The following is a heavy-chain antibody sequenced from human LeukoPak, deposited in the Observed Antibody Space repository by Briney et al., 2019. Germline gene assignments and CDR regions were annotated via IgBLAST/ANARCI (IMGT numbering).Heavy chain of an antibody. CDR2: IKQDGSEK. D-gene: IGHD4-11*01. V-gene: IGHV3-7*01. CDR3: AREILDYSAELDY. CDR1: GFTFSSYW. J-gene: IGHJ4*02. Sequence: GGSLRLSCAASGFTFSSYWMSWVRQAPGKGLEWVANIKQDGSEKYYVDSVKGRFTISRDNAKNSLYLQMNSLRAEDTAVYYCAREILDYSAELDYWGQGTLVTVSS.